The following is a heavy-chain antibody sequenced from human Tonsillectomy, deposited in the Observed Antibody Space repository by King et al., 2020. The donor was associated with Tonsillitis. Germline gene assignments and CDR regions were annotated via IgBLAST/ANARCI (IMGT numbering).Heavy chain of an antibody. V-gene: IGHV4-34*01. J-gene: IGHJ5*02. Sequence: VQLPQWGAGLLKPSETLSPTCAVYGGSFSDYYWSWIRQPPGKGLEWIGEINHSGSTNYNPALKSRVTISVDTSKNQFSLTLNSVTAADTAVYYCASRLRYFDWSFDPWGQGTLVTVSS. CDR1: GGSFSDYY. CDR2: INHSGST. CDR3: ASRLRYFDWSFDP. D-gene: IGHD3-9*01.